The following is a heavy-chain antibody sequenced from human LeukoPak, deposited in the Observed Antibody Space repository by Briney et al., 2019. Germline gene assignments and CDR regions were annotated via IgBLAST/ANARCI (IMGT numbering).Heavy chain of an antibody. J-gene: IGHJ4*02. V-gene: IGHV3-9*01. CDR2: ISWNSGSI. Sequence: PGGSLRLSCAASGFTFDDYAMHWVRQASGEGLEWVSGISWNSGSIGYADPVKGRFTISRDNAKNSLYLQMNSLRAEDTALYYCAKDFGSSSVTYFDYWGQGTLVTVSS. CDR3: AKDFGSSSVTYFDY. D-gene: IGHD6-6*01. CDR1: GFTFDDYA.